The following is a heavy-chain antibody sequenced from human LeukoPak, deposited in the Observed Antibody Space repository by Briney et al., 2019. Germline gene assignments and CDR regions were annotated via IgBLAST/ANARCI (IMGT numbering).Heavy chain of an antibody. D-gene: IGHD1-1*01. V-gene: IGHV3-30*02. CDR3: AKCTRVQDANYYYYYYYMDV. CDR1: GFTFSSYG. Sequence: PGGSLRLSCAASGFTFSSYGMHWVRQAPGKGLEWVAFIRYDGSNKYYADSVKGRFTISRDNSKNTLYLQMNSLRAEDTAVYYCAKCTRVQDANYYYYYYYMDVWGKGTTVTISS. CDR2: IRYDGSNK. J-gene: IGHJ6*03.